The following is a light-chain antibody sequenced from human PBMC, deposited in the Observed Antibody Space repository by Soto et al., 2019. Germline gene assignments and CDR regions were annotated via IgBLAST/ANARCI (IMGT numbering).Light chain of an antibody. CDR3: QQYHNWPPQYT. Sequence: EIVMTQSPATLSVSPGERATLSCRASQAVASNVAWYQQKPGQAPRLLIHGASTRATGVSARFSGSGSGTEFTLTISSLQSEDFAVYYCQQYHNWPPQYTFGQGTKLQSK. CDR2: GAS. J-gene: IGKJ2*01. CDR1: QAVASN. V-gene: IGKV3-15*01.